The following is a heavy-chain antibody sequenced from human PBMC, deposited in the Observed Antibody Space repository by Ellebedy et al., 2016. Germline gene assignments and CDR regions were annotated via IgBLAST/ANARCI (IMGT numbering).Heavy chain of an antibody. D-gene: IGHD1-14*01. CDR2: LYIDGKT. CDR1: RFIVYSNY. Sequence: GESLKISXAGSRFIVYSNYMTWVRQAPGKGLEWVSLLYIDGKTYYADSVKGRFTISRDNSKNTLYLQMSGLGAEDTAVYYCVTRHNGAFDFWGQGTMVTVSS. J-gene: IGHJ3*01. V-gene: IGHV3-53*01. CDR3: VTRHNGAFDF.